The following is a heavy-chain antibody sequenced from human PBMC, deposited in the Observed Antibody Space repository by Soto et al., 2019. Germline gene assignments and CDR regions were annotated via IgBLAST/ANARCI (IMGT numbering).Heavy chain of an antibody. D-gene: IGHD3-22*01. CDR2: IIPILGIA. J-gene: IGHJ4*02. V-gene: IGHV1-69*02. Sequence: QVQLVQSGAEVKKPGSSVKVSCKASGGTFSSYTISWVRQAPGQGLEWMGRIIPILGIANYAQKFQGRVTXXAXKXXSTAYRELSSLGSEDTAVYYWAGGGYYDSSGYYAGWGQGTLVTVSS. CDR3: AGGGYYDSSGYYAG. CDR1: GGTFSSYT.